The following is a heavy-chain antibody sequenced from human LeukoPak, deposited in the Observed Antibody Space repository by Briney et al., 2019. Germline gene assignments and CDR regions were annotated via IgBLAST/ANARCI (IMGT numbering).Heavy chain of an antibody. CDR3: ARQMHVLLWFGEFYYMDV. CDR1: GFTFSSYG. J-gene: IGHJ6*03. Sequence: NAGGSLRLSCAASGFTFSSYGMHWVRQAPGKGLEWVSSISSSSSYIYYADSVKGRFTISRDNAKNSLYLQMNSLRAEDTAVYYCARQMHVLLWFGEFYYMDVWGKGTTVTISS. CDR2: ISSSSSYI. V-gene: IGHV3-21*01. D-gene: IGHD3-10*01.